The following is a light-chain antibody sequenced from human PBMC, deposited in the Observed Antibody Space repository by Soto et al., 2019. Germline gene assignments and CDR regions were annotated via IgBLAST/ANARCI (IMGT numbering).Light chain of an antibody. CDR3: SSYTSSGTGV. CDR2: EVN. J-gene: IGLJ3*02. V-gene: IGLV2-14*01. CDR1: SSDIGGYNY. Sequence: QSALTQPASVSGSPGQSITISCTGTSSDIGGYNYVSWYQQFPGKAPKLMISEVNNRPSGVSSRFSGSRSGNTASLTISGVQAEDEAAYYCSSYTSSGTGVFGGGTQLTVL.